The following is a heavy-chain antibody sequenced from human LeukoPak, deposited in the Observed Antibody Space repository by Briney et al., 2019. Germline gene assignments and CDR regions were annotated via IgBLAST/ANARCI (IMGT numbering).Heavy chain of an antibody. Sequence: SVKVSCKASGGTFSSEAFIWVRQAPGQGLEWMGGIIPIFGRADYAQKFQDIVTITTDESTSTVYMELSSLRSEDTAVYYCARGDTILNWFDPWGQGTLVTVSS. CDR1: GGTFSSEA. J-gene: IGHJ5*02. CDR2: IIPIFGRA. CDR3: ARGDTILNWFDP. D-gene: IGHD3-3*01. V-gene: IGHV1-69*05.